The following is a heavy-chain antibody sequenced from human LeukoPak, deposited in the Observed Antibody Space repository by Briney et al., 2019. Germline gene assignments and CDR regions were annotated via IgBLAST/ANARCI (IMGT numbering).Heavy chain of an antibody. J-gene: IGHJ4*02. D-gene: IGHD6-19*01. CDR2: ISSSSYI. CDR1: GFTFSSYS. V-gene: IGHV3-21*01. Sequence: GGSLRLSCAASGFTFSSYSMNWVRQAPGKGLEWVSSISSSSYIYYADSVKGRFTISRDNAKNSLYLQMNSLRAEDTAVYYCARGPDSSGWHYWGQGTLVTVSS. CDR3: ARGPDSSGWHY.